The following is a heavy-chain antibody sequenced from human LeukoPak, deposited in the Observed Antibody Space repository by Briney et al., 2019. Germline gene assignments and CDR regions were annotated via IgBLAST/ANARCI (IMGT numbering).Heavy chain of an antibody. CDR1: GYTFTSYD. D-gene: IGHD2-15*01. V-gene: IGHV1-8*01. CDR3: ARVRRGYCSGGSCHNWFDP. J-gene: IGHJ5*02. Sequence: ASVTVTCKASGYTFTSYDIHWVRQATGHGLEWMGWLNPNTAHTGHAQKFQGRVTMTRDSSTSTAYMELSGLTSEDTAVYYCARVRRGYCSGGSCHNWFDPWGQGTLVTVSS. CDR2: LNPNTAHT.